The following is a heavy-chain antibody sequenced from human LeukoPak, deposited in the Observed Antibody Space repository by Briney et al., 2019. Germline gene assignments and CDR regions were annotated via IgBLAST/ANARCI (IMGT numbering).Heavy chain of an antibody. D-gene: IGHD3-22*01. V-gene: IGHV4-38-2*02. CDR1: GYSISSGYY. J-gene: IGHJ4*02. CDR3: ARGYTITMIEDYFDY. Sequence: PSETLSLTCTVSGYSISSGYYWGWIRQPPGKGLEWIGSIYHSGSTYYNPSLKSRVTISVDTSKNQFSLKLSSVTAADTAVYYCARGYTITMIEDYFDYWGQGTLVTVSS. CDR2: IYHSGST.